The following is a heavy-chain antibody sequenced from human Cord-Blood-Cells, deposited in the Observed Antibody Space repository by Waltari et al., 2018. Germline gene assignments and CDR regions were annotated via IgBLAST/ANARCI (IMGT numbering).Heavy chain of an antibody. CDR2: IKHSGST. J-gene: IGHJ4*02. D-gene: IGHD6-13*01. CDR1: GGSFSGYY. V-gene: IGHV4-34*01. CDR3: ARGRGSSSWYSY. Sequence: QVQLQQWGAGLLKSSETLSLTCAVYGGSFSGYYWSWIRQPPGKGLEWIGEIKHSGSTNYNPSLKSRVTISVDTSKNQFSLKLSSVTAADTAVYYCARGRGSSSWYSYWGQGTLVTVSS.